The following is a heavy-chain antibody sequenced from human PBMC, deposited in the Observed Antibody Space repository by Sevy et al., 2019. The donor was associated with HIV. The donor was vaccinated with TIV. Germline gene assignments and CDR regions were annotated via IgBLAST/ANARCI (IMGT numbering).Heavy chain of an antibody. CDR1: GYTFTSYD. V-gene: IGHV1-8*01. CDR3: ARAPTYYYGSGKHNYYYGMDV. CDR2: MNPNSGNT. D-gene: IGHD3-10*01. J-gene: IGHJ6*02. Sequence: ASVKVSCKASGYTFTSYDINWVRQATGQGLEWMGWMNPNSGNTGYAQKFQGRVTMTRNTSISTAYMERSSLRSEETAVYYCARAPTYYYGSGKHNYYYGMDVWGQGTTVTVSS.